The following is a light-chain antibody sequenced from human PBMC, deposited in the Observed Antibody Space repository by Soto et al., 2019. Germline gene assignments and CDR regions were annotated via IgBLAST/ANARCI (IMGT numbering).Light chain of an antibody. J-gene: IGLJ1*01. CDR1: SSDVGGYNF. CDR3: SSYTSSSTYV. V-gene: IGLV2-14*01. CDR2: DVG. Sequence: QSALTQPAPVSGSPGQSITISCTGTSSDVGGYNFVSWYQQHPGKAPKLMIYDVGNRPSGVSNRFSGSKSGNTASLTISGLQAEDEADYYCSSYTSSSTYVFGTGTKVTVL.